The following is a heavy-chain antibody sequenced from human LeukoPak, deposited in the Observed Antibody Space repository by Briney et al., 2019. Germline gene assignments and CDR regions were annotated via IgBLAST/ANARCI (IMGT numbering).Heavy chain of an antibody. CDR2: IYTSGST. Sequence: SETLSLTRTVSGGSISSYYWSWIRQPAGKGLEWIGRIYTSGSTNYNPSLKSRVTMSVDTSKNQFSLKLSSVTAADTAVYYCARASYGSGSYMFDYWGQGTLVTVSS. V-gene: IGHV4-4*07. J-gene: IGHJ4*02. D-gene: IGHD3-10*01. CDR1: GGSISSYY. CDR3: ARASYGSGSYMFDY.